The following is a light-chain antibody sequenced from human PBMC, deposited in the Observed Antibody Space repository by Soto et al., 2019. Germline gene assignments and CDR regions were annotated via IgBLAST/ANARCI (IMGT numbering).Light chain of an antibody. CDR2: GAS. CDR1: QSVSSNY. V-gene: IGKV3-20*01. J-gene: IGKJ3*01. CDR3: QQVESSGVT. Sequence: EIVLTQSPGTLSLSPGERATLSCRTTQSVSSNYVAWYQQKPGQAPRLLVYGASSRATGIPDRFSDSVSGTEFTLTISRLEPEDFAVYYCQQVESSGVTFGPGTKVDIK.